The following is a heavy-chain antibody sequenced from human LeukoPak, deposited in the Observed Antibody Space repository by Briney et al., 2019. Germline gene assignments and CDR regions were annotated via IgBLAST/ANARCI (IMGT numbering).Heavy chain of an antibody. CDR3: ARVISVAGYDY. CDR1: GFTFSSYS. CDR2: ISSSSSYI. D-gene: IGHD6-19*01. V-gene: IGHV3-21*01. J-gene: IGHJ4*02. Sequence: GGSLRLSCAASGFTFSSYSMNWVRQAPGKGLEWVSSISSSSSYIYYADSVKGRFTISRDNAKNSLYLQMNSLIAEDTAVYYCARVISVAGYDYWGQGTLVTVSS.